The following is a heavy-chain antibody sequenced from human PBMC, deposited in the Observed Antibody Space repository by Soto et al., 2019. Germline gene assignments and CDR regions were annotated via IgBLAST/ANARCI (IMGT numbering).Heavy chain of an antibody. CDR1: GYTFSTYG. V-gene: IGHV1-18*04. CDR3: ARGKGYFFAPYDY. J-gene: IGHJ4*02. CDR2: ISPYNGDT. Sequence: QVQLVQSGAEVKKPGASVKVSCKASGYTFSTYGISWVRQAPGLGLELMGWISPYNGDTNYAQKFQDRVTMTTDTPTTTAYMELRSLKSDDTAVYYCARGKGYFFAPYDYWGQGTQVTVSS. D-gene: IGHD5-18*01.